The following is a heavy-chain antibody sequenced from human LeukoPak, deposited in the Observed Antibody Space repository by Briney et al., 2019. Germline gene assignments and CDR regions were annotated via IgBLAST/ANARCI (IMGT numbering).Heavy chain of an antibody. V-gene: IGHV3-23*01. CDR2: ISVDGEIA. D-gene: IGHD6-19*01. CDR3: AQGYSSGWYPY. CDR1: GFSVSSFG. J-gene: IGHJ4*02. Sequence: GSLTLSCAVSGFSVSSFGMSWVRQAPGKGLEWISAISVDGEIAYYADSVKGRFIISRDNSKNTLYLQMGSLRAEDTAVYYCAQGYSSGWYPYWGQGSLVSVSS.